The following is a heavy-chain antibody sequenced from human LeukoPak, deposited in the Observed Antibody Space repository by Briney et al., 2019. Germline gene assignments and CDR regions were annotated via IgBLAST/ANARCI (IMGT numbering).Heavy chain of an antibody. CDR2: ISSSGSTI. V-gene: IGHV3-48*03. J-gene: IGHJ5*02. CDR3: AKDAYDYYDSSGFEFDP. CDR1: GFTFSSYE. D-gene: IGHD3-22*01. Sequence: GGSLRLSCAASGFTFSSYEMNWVRQAPGKGLEWVSYISSSGSTIYYADSVKGRFTISRDNSKNTLYLQMNSLRAEDTAVYYCAKDAYDYYDSSGFEFDPWGQGTLVTVSS.